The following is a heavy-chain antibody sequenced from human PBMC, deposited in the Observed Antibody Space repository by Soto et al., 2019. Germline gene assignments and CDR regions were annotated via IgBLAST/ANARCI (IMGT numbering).Heavy chain of an antibody. D-gene: IGHD3-3*01. V-gene: IGHV4-30-4*01. J-gene: IGHJ3*02. Sequence: SETLSLTCTVSGGSISSGDYHWSWIRQPPGKGLEWIGYIYYSGSTYYNPSLKSRVTISVDTSKNQFSLKLSSVTAADTAVYYCASVQLSITIFGVVNGHLGAFDIWGQGTMVTVSS. CDR1: GGSISSGDYH. CDR3: ASVQLSITIFGVVNGHLGAFDI. CDR2: IYYSGST.